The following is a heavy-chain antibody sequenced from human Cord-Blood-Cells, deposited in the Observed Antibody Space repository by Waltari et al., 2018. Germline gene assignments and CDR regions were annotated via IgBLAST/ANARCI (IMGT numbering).Heavy chain of an antibody. D-gene: IGHD3-22*01. V-gene: IGHV3-7*01. CDR2: IKQDGSEK. Sequence: EVQLVESGGGLVQPGGSLRLYCAASGFTFSSYWMSWVRQAPGKGLEWVANIKQDGSEKYYVDSVKVRFTISRDNAKNSLYLQMNSLRAEDTAVYYCARDFMKYYYDSSGYYYYYYYMDVWGKGTTVTVSS. J-gene: IGHJ6*03. CDR3: ARDFMKYYYDSSGYYYYYYYMDV. CDR1: GFTFSSYW.